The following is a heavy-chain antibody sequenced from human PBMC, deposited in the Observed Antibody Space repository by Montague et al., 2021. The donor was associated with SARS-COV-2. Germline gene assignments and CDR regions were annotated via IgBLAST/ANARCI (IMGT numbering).Heavy chain of an antibody. Sequence: SETLSLTCTVSGGSISGYYWNWIRQPPGKGLEWIGYIYSSGSTNYNPSLKSRVTMSVDTSKNQLSLNLSSVTAADTAVYYCARDSLVASYYYYGVDVWGQGNTVTVAS. J-gene: IGHJ6*02. CDR2: IYSSGST. CDR3: ARDSLVASYYYYGVDV. CDR1: GGSISGYY. V-gene: IGHV4-59*13. D-gene: IGHD2-2*01.